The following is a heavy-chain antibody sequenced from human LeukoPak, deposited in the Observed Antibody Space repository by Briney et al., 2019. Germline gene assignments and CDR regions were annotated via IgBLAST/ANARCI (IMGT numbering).Heavy chain of an antibody. D-gene: IGHD3-22*01. J-gene: IGHJ4*02. CDR1: GGSFTGYY. CDR3: ARLYYYDSSGYDY. V-gene: IGHV4-34*01. Sequence: SETLSLTCAVYGGSFTGYYWSWIRQPPGKGLEWMGEINHSGSTNYNPTLKSGVTISVDKPKNQFSLKLSSVTAADTAVYYCARLYYYDSSGYDYWGQGNLVTVSS. CDR2: INHSGST.